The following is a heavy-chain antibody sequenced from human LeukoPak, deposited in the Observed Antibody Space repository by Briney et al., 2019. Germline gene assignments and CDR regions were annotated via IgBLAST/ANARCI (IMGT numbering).Heavy chain of an antibody. Sequence: GESLKISRQGSGYSFISYWIGWVRQMPGKGLEWMGIIYPGDSDTRYSPSFQGQVTISADKSISTAFLQWSSLKASDTAMYYCARLPSIVTTKRGMDVWGQGTTVTVSS. J-gene: IGHJ6*02. D-gene: IGHD5-12*01. V-gene: IGHV5-51*01. CDR2: IYPGDSDT. CDR1: GYSFISYW. CDR3: ARLPSIVTTKRGMDV.